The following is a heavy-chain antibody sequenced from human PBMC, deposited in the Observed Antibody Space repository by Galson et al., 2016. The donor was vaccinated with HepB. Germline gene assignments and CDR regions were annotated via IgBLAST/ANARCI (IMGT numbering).Heavy chain of an antibody. CDR3: ARDFGRGRHIHYFGY. CDR2: IFYSGST. Sequence: LSLTCTVSGGSISGYYWSWIRQPPGKGLEWIGYIFYSGSTHYHPSLKSRVSISVDTSKNQFSLNLTSVTAADTAVYYCARDFGRGRHIHYFGYWGQGTLVTVSS. CDR1: GGSISGYY. V-gene: IGHV4-59*01. J-gene: IGHJ4*02. D-gene: IGHD3-16*01.